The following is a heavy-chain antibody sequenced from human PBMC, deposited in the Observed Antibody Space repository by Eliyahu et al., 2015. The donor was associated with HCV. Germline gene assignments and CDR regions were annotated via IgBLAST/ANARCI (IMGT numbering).Heavy chain of an antibody. Sequence: QVQLVESGGGVVQPGRSLRLSCVASGFTFSSYGMHWVRQAPGKGLEWVAVIWYDGSNKYHADSVKGRFTISRDNSKNTVYLQMNSLRAEDTAVYYCARDWPSLADQGRTSWFDPWGQGTLVTVSS. CDR3: ARDWPSLADQGRTSWFDP. J-gene: IGHJ5*02. D-gene: IGHD6-6*01. V-gene: IGHV3-33*01. CDR2: IWYDGSNK. CDR1: GFTFSSYG.